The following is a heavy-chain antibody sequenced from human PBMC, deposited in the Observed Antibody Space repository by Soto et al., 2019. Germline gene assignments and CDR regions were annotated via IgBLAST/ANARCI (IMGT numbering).Heavy chain of an antibody. Sequence: PXGSLRLSCAASGFTCSSYCMSWVRQAPGKGLEWVANIKQDGSEKYYVDSVKGRFTISRDNAKNSLYLQMNSLREEDTAVYYCARESYYYDSSGYYDAFDIWGQGTMVTVSS. D-gene: IGHD3-22*01. V-gene: IGHV3-7*01. J-gene: IGHJ3*02. CDR1: GFTCSSYC. CDR2: IKQDGSEK. CDR3: ARESYYYDSSGYYDAFDI.